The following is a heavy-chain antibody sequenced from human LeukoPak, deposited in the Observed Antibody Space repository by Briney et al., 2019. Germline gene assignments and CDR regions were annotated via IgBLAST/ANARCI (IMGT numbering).Heavy chain of an antibody. CDR3: ARGLGASFLWFGESPYFDY. CDR2: IYYSGST. J-gene: IGHJ4*02. V-gene: IGHV4-59*12. CDR1: GGSISSYY. D-gene: IGHD3-10*01. Sequence: PSETLSLTCTVSGGSISSYYWSWIRQPPGKGLEWIGYIYYSGSTNYNPSLKSRVTISVDTSKNQFSLKLSSVTAADTAVYYCARGLGASFLWFGESPYFDYWGQGTLVTVSS.